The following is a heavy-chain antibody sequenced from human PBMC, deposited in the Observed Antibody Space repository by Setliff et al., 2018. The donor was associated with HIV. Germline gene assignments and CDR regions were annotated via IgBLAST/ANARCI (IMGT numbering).Heavy chain of an antibody. Sequence: GGSLRLSCTVSGFTVSSSYMSWVRQAPGEGLEWVSAILSTGERTFYADSVKGRFTISRDNSKNTVYLQMNSLRAEDTAEYYCAKELAASGLGYFDSWGRGILVTVSS. CDR2: ILSTGERT. D-gene: IGHD3-22*01. CDR1: GFTVSSSY. CDR3: AKELAASGLGYFDS. V-gene: IGHV3-23*01. J-gene: IGHJ4*02.